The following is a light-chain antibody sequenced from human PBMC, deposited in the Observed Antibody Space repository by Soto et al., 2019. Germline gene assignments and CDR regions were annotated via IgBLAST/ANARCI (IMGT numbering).Light chain of an antibody. J-gene: IGLJ2*01. CDR1: RSDVGNYNY. Sequence: QSALTQPASVSGSPGQSITISCTGTRSDVGNYNYVSWYQHHSGKAHQLLIYDVSYRPSGISNRFSGSKSGNTASLTISGLQAEDEADYYCSSYTSTSTVIFGGGTKVTVL. V-gene: IGLV2-14*03. CDR3: SSYTSTSTVI. CDR2: DVS.